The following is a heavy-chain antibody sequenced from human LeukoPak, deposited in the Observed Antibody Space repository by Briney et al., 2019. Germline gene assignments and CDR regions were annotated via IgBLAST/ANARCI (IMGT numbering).Heavy chain of an antibody. D-gene: IGHD2-21*02. V-gene: IGHV4-59*01. J-gene: IGHJ3*02. CDR3: ARETLCGGDCYAFDI. CDR2: IYYSGST. CDR1: GGSISSYY. Sequence: SETLSLTCTVSGGSISSYYWSWIRQPPGKGLEWVGYIYYSGSTNYNPSSMSRVTISVDTSKNQFVLKLSSVTAADTAVYYCARETLCGGDCYAFDIWGQGTMVTVSS.